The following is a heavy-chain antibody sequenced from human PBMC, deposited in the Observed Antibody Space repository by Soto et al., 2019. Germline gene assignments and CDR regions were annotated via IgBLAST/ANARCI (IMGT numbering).Heavy chain of an antibody. D-gene: IGHD1-7*01. J-gene: IGHJ4*02. CDR2: MNPNSGDT. Sequence: ASVKVSCKASGNTFTGHYTHWVRQAPGQGLEWMGWMNPNSGDTNYAQKFQGRVTMTRDTSISTGYMELSRLRSDDTAVYYCATTGLLLGETGTTGVDYSGQGTLVTVSA. V-gene: IGHV1-2*02. CDR3: ATTGLLLGETGTTGVDY. CDR1: GNTFTGHY.